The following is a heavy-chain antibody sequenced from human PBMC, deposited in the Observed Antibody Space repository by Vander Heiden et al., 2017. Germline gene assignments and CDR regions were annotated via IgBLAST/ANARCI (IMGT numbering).Heavy chain of an antibody. CDR2: IWYGGSNK. V-gene: IGHV3-33*08. J-gene: IGHJ6*02. CDR3: ARDICGGGGCFSDVDHYGMDV. D-gene: IGHD2-21*01. CDR1: GFRFSRDD. Sequence: QVQLVESGGGVVQPGRSLRLPCAGYGFRFSRDDMHSVRQAPGKGLEWVAIIWYGGSNKNYADAVQGRFTISRDNSRNTLYLQVSSLRAEDTAVYYCARDICGGGGCFSDVDHYGMDVWGRGTTVTVSS.